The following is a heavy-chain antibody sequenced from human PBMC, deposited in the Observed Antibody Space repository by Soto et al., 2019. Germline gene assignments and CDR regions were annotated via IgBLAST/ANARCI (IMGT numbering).Heavy chain of an antibody. Sequence: GGLRLSGAASGLHVRGSAMEWVRQASGKGLEWVGRIRSKANNYATAYAASVRGRFTISRDDSKNTAYLQMNSLKTEDTAVYYCASLGPPGRAAAATQGVPLEIWGQGTMVTV. CDR3: ASLGPPGRAAAATQGVPLEI. V-gene: IGHV3-73*01. J-gene: IGHJ3*02. CDR2: IRSKANNYAT. D-gene: IGHD6-13*01. CDR1: GLHVRGSA.